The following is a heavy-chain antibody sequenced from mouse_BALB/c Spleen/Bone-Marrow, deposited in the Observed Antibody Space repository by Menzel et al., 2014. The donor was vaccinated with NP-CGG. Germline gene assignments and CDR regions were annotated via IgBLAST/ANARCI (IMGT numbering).Heavy chain of an antibody. CDR3: MDGNLFAY. CDR1: GFTFSDAW. Sequence: DAMLVESGGGLVQPGGSMKLSCVASGFTFSDAWMDWVRQSPEKGLEWVAEIRSKANNLATYYAESVKGRFTISRDDSKSSVYLQMNSLRAEDTGIYYCMDGNLFAYWGQGTLVTVSA. J-gene: IGHJ3*01. D-gene: IGHD2-1*01. CDR2: IRSKANNLAT. V-gene: IGHV6-6*01.